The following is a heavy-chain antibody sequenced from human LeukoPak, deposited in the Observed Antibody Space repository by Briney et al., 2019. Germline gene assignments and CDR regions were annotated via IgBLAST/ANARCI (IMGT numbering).Heavy chain of an antibody. CDR3: VRSAAAIAAAES. V-gene: IGHV1-8*02. D-gene: IGHD6-13*01. CDR1: GYTFTSYD. Sequence: GASVKVSCKASGYTFTSYDINWVRQATGQGLEWMGWMNPNSGNTDYAQKFQGRLTMTRNTSISTAYMELSSLRSEDTAVYYCVRSAAAIAAAESWGQGTMVTVSS. CDR2: MNPNSGNT. J-gene: IGHJ3*01.